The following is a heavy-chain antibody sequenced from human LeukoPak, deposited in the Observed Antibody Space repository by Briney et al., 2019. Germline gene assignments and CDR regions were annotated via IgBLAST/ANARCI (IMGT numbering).Heavy chain of an antibody. V-gene: IGHV3-23*01. J-gene: IGHJ4*02. CDR2: ISGSGSST. D-gene: IGHD2-21*02. CDR3: AKGDVVVTAILGY. Sequence: GGSLRLSCAASGFTFSSYAMSWVRQAPGKGLEWVSAISGSGSSTYYADSVKGRFTISRDNSKNTLYLQMNSLRAEDTAVYYCAKGDVVVTAILGYWGQGTLVTVSS. CDR1: GFTFSSYA.